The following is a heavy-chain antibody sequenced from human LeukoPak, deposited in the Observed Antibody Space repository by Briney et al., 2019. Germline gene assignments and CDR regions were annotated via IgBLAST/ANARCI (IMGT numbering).Heavy chain of an antibody. CDR3: ARILDSAWGELGY. CDR1: GFSFSSYG. V-gene: IGHV3-30*02. CDR2: IRSDGSNK. Sequence: PGGSLRLSCAGSGFSFSSYGMHWVRQAPGKGLEWMAFIRSDGSNKYYADSVKGRFTISRDNSKNTLYLQMNSLRAEDTAVYYWARILDSAWGELGYWGQGTLVTVSS. J-gene: IGHJ4*02. D-gene: IGHD6-19*01.